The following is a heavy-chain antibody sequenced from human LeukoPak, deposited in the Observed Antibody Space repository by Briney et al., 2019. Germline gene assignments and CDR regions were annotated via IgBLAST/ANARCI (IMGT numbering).Heavy chain of an antibody. CDR2: IIPIFGTA. D-gene: IGHD1-26*01. Sequence: SVKVSCNAAGAPFSSSAISWVRQAPGQGLEGRGGIIPIFGTANYAQKIQGRVKITADESTSTAYMELSSLRSEDTAVYYCARSSGSYNGGAFDIWGQGTMVTVSS. V-gene: IGHV1-69*13. CDR3: ARSSGSYNGGAFDI. J-gene: IGHJ3*02. CDR1: GAPFSSSA.